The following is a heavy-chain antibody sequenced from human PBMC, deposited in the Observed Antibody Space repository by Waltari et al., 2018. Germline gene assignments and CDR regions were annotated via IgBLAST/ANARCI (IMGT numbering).Heavy chain of an antibody. CDR1: CGSITGYP. D-gene: IGHD3-10*01. Sequence: QVNLQESGPGLVRSWETRSLICSVYCGSITGYPWSWVRQPPGKGLEWIGYIHYSGSTNYNPSLKGRVTISLETSKNQFSLTLTSVTAADTAVYYCARDYGSGSYYISPLDTWGQGTLVTVPS. J-gene: IGHJ5*02. V-gene: IGHV4-59*01. CDR3: ARDYGSGSYYISPLDT. CDR2: IHYSGST.